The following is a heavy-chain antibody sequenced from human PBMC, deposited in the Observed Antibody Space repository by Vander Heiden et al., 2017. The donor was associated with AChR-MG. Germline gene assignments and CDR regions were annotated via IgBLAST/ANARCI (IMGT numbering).Heavy chain of an antibody. D-gene: IGHD5-12*01. Sequence: QVQLVESGGGVVQPGRSLRLSCAASGFTFRSYGMHWVRQAPGKGLEWVAVISYDGSNKYYADSVKGRFTISRDNSKNTLYLQMNSLRAEDTAVYYCANRGATIDYWGQGTLVTVSS. CDR1: GFTFRSYG. CDR3: ANRGATIDY. V-gene: IGHV3-30*18. CDR2: ISYDGSNK. J-gene: IGHJ4*02.